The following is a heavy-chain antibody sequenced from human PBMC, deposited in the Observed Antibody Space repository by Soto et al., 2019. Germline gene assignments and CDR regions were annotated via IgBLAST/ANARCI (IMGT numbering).Heavy chain of an antibody. Sequence: QVQLQESGPGLVKPSQTLSLTCTVSGDSISSGGYYWSWIRQHPGKGLEWIGYIYYSGSTYYNPSLTSLVIISVDTSKNQFALKLSTVTAAATAVYYCARVSMVAAILFDYWGQGTLVTVAS. CDR1: GDSISSGGYY. CDR3: ARVSMVAAILFDY. D-gene: IGHD2-15*01. CDR2: IYYSGST. V-gene: IGHV4-31*01. J-gene: IGHJ4*02.